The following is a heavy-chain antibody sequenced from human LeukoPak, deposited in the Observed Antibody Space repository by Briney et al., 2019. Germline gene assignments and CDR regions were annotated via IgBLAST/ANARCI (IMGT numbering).Heavy chain of an antibody. Sequence: GASVKVSCKASGYTFTAYYVHWMRLVPAQGLEWMGRITPNSGDTVYAQKFQGRVPMTTDTSMHTAYRELRSLKSHDTSVYYCGRDRGGAMNPDYWGQGTLVSVSS. CDR1: GYTFTAYY. J-gene: IGHJ4*02. CDR3: GRDRGGAMNPDY. D-gene: IGHD3-16*01. V-gene: IGHV1-2*06. CDR2: ITPNSGDT.